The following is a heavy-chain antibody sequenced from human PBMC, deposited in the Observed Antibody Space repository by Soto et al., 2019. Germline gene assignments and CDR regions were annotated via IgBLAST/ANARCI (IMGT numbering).Heavy chain of an antibody. Sequence: ASVKVSCKTSGYTFAAFAVHWVRQASGQRLEWMGWINVGNGDTKSSQNLQGRVTITRDTSASTVYMELSSLRSEDTAVYYCVRVGGSGWTLDFWGQGTLVTVSS. V-gene: IGHV1-3*01. J-gene: IGHJ4*02. D-gene: IGHD6-25*01. CDR1: GYTFAAFA. CDR2: INVGNGDT. CDR3: VRVGGSGWTLDF.